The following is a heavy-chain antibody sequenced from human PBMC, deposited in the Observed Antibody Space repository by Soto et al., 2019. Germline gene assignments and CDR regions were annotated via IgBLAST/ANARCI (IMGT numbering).Heavy chain of an antibody. CDR1: GFTFSSYT. CDR2: ITGRSAYI. V-gene: IGHV3-21*01. CDR3: ARGRSQAYYYYMDV. J-gene: IGHJ6*03. Sequence: EVQLVESGGGLVKPGGSLRLSCAGSGFTFSSYTMNWVRQAPGKGLEWVSSITGRSAYIQFGDSVKGRFTISRDNAKNHLFLQMNSLRAEDTSVYYCARGRSQAYYYYMDVWGKGTAVTVSS.